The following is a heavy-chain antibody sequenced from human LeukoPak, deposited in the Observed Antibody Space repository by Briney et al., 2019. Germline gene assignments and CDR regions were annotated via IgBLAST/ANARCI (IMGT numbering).Heavy chain of an antibody. CDR3: ARGSPNYYYAMDV. D-gene: IGHD2-15*01. CDR2: HYYSGST. Sequence: SETLSLTCTVSGDSISGYYWSWIRQTPGKGLEWFGYHYYSGSTNYNPSLKSRVTISVDTSKNQFSLKLSSVTAADTALYYCARGSPNYYYAMDVWGQGTTVTVSS. J-gene: IGHJ6*02. V-gene: IGHV4-59*01. CDR1: GDSISGYY.